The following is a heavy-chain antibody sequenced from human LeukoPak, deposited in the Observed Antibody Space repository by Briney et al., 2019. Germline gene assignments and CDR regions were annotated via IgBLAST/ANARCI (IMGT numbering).Heavy chain of an antibody. Sequence: GAPRKISCKGSGYSFTSYWIGWVRQMPGKRPEWMGIIYPGDSDTRYSPSFQGKVTISADKSIRTAYLQWSSLKASDTAMYYCASRLYGMDVWGKGTTVTVSS. CDR2: IYPGDSDT. J-gene: IGHJ6*04. D-gene: IGHD3-22*01. CDR1: GYSFTSYW. V-gene: IGHV5-51*01. CDR3: ASRLYGMDV.